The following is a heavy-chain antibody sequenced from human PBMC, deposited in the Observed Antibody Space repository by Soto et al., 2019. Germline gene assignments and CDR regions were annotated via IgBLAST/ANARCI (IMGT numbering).Heavy chain of an antibody. V-gene: IGHV1-46*01. CDR2: INPSGGST. CDR3: ARQLGYCSGGSCYYGMDV. J-gene: IGHJ6*02. CDR1: GYTFTSYY. D-gene: IGHD2-15*01. Sequence: ASVKVSCKASGYTFTSYYMHWVRQAPGQGLEWVGIINPSGGSTSYAQKFQGRVTMTRDTSTSTVYMELSSLRSEDTAVYYCARQLGYCSGGSCYYGMDVWGQGTTVTVSS.